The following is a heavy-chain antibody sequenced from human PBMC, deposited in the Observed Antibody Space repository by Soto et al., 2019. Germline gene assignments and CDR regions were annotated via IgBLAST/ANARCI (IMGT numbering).Heavy chain of an antibody. D-gene: IGHD3-16*01. Sequence: QVQLVQSGAEVKKPGSSVKVSCKASGGTFSSYSISWVRQAPGQGLEWMGRIIPVLGIGDYAQKFHGRVTITADKATSTAYMELTSLRSEDPAVYYCASCRRLGDLSLHWYFDLWGRGTLVTVSS. V-gene: IGHV1-69*02. CDR2: IIPVLGIG. CDR3: ASCRRLGDLSLHWYFDL. J-gene: IGHJ2*01. CDR1: GGTFSSYS.